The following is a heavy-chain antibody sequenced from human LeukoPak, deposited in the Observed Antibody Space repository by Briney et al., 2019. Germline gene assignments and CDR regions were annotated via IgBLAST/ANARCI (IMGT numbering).Heavy chain of an antibody. CDR3: AGGGYDYRIYYFDY. J-gene: IGHJ4*02. CDR1: GGSISDSY. V-gene: IGHV4-59*13. D-gene: IGHD4-11*01. Sequence: SETLSLTCTVSGGSISDSYWSWIRQPPGKGLEWFGYIYYSGSTNYNPSLKSRVTISVDTSKNQFSLKLSSVTAADTAVYYCAGGGYDYRIYYFDYWGQGTLVAVSS. CDR2: IYYSGST.